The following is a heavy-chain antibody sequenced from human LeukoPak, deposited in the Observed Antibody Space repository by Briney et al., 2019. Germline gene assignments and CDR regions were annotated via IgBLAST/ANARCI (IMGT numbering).Heavy chain of an antibody. CDR2: ISSSGSTI. Sequence: PGGSLRLSCAASGFTFSDYYMSWIRQAPGKGLEWVSYISSSGSTIYYADSVKGRFTISRDNAKNSLYLQMNSLRAEDTAVYYCARVIAAAGRNAFDIWGQGTMVTVSS. D-gene: IGHD6-13*01. J-gene: IGHJ3*02. V-gene: IGHV3-11*04. CDR3: ARVIAAAGRNAFDI. CDR1: GFTFSDYY.